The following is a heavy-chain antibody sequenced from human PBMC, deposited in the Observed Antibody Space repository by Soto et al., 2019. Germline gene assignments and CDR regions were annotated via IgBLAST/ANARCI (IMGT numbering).Heavy chain of an antibody. Sequence: QLQLQESGPGVVKPSETLSLTCTVSGGSISSSSYYWDWIRQPPGKGLEWIATTYYSGSTYYNPSLKSRVTTSVDTAENQFSLKMSFVTAADTAVYYCARRYGRGSYCYYWGQGTLVTVSS. D-gene: IGHD3-10*01. CDR3: ARRYGRGSYCYY. CDR2: TYYSGST. J-gene: IGHJ4*02. CDR1: GGSISSSSYY. V-gene: IGHV4-39*01.